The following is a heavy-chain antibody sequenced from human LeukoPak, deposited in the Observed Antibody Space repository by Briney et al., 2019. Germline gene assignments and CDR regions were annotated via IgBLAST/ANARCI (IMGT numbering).Heavy chain of an antibody. D-gene: IGHD6-13*01. Sequence: SETLSLTCTVSGGSINSYYWSWIRQPPGKGLEWIGYIYYTGSTHYNPSLKSRVTISIDTSTNQFSLNLRSVTAADTAVYYCANSSRPHWFDPWGQGTLVTVSS. CDR2: IYYTGST. V-gene: IGHV4-59*01. J-gene: IGHJ5*02. CDR1: GGSINSYY. CDR3: ANSSRPHWFDP.